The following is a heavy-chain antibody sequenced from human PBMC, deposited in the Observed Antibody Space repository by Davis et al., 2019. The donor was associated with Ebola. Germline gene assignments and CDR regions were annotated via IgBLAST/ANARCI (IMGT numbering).Heavy chain of an antibody. D-gene: IGHD6-13*01. V-gene: IGHV3-23*01. CDR1: GFTFSSYS. Sequence: GESLKISCAASGFTFSSYSMYWVRQAPRKGLEWVSIIGTGYDTYYTDSVKGRFTISRDNSENALYLQMNSLRAEDTAVYYCAKQGSWNYWDWGQGTLLTVSS. CDR2: IGTGYDT. CDR3: AKQGSWNYWD. J-gene: IGHJ4*02.